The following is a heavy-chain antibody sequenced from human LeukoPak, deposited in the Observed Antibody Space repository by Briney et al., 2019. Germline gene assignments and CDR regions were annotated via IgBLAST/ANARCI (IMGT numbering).Heavy chain of an antibody. CDR1: AFTFSSYG. J-gene: IGHJ4*02. CDR3: ARAQQPRFDH. D-gene: IGHD6-13*01. V-gene: IGHV3-30*03. CDR2: ISSDGRNK. Sequence: GGSLRLSCAASAFTFSSYGMHWARQPPGKGLEWVAVISSDGRNKNYVDSVKGRFTISRDNSKNTLSLQMNNLRIEDTAVYYCARAQQPRFDHWGQGVLVTVSS.